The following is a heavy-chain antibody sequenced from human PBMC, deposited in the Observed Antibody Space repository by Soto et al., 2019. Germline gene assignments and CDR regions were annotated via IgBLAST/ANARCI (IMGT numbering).Heavy chain of an antibody. J-gene: IGHJ6*02. CDR2: IIPIFGTA. D-gene: IGHD6-6*01. CDR3: AKLPGRIAARSYYYGMDV. Sequence: GASVKVSCKASGGTFSSYAISWVRQAPGQGLEWMGGIIPIFGTANYAQKFRGRVTITADESTSTAYMELSSLRSEDTAVYYCAKLPGRIAARSYYYGMDVWGQGATVTVSS. CDR1: GGTFSSYA. V-gene: IGHV1-69*13.